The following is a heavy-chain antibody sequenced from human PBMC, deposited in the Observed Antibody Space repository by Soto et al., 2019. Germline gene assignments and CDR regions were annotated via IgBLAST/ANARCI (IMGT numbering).Heavy chain of an antibody. V-gene: IGHV4-31*03. CDR2: ISASGST. CDR1: GGSISDGYY. CDR3: ARRDRSGFSYWLDT. Sequence: QVQLQESGPGLVKPSQTLSLTCTVSGGSISDGYYWTWIRQHPGKGLEWIGSISASGSTSYNPSLKSRLTVSVDKSKNQVSLNLRSVTAAATAVYYCARRDRSGFSYWLDTWGQGTLVTVSS. J-gene: IGHJ5*02. D-gene: IGHD3-22*01.